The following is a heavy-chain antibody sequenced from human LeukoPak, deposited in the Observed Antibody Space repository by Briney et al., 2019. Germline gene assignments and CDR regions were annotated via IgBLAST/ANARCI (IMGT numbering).Heavy chain of an antibody. CDR3: AREGYCSGGSCYSPFDY. Sequence: SETLSLTCTVSGGSISSYYWSWIRQPPGKRLEWIGYIYYSGSTNYNPSLKRRVTISVDTSKNQFSLKLSSVTAADTAVYYCAREGYCSGGSCYSPFDYWGQGTLVTVSS. V-gene: IGHV4-59*01. J-gene: IGHJ4*02. CDR2: IYYSGST. CDR1: GGSISSYY. D-gene: IGHD2-15*01.